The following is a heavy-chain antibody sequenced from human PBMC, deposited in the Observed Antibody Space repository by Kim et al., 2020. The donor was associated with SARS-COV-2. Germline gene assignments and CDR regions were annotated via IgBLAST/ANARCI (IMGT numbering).Heavy chain of an antibody. V-gene: IGHV3-64D*09. J-gene: IGHJ3*01. D-gene: IGHD3-9*01. CDR3: VKYDILTASGYDDGFDA. CDR2: ISSNGVST. CDR1: GFTFNSTA. Sequence: GGSLRLSCSASGFTFNSTAMHWVRQAPGKGLEYVSAISSNGVSTFYADSVEGRFTISRDNSKNTLFLQMSSLRTEDTAVYYCVKYDILTASGYDDGFDA.